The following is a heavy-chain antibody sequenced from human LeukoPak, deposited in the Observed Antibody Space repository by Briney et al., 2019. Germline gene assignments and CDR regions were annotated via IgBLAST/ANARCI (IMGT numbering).Heavy chain of an antibody. CDR2: ISAYNGNT. Sequence: ASVKVSCKASGYTFTSYGISWVRQPPGQGLEWMGWISAYNGNTNYAQKLQGRVTMTTDTSTSTAYMELRSLRSDDTAVYYCARDVDSSGYYYGGIDDAFDIWGQGTMVTVSS. J-gene: IGHJ3*02. V-gene: IGHV1-18*01. CDR3: ARDVDSSGYYYGGIDDAFDI. D-gene: IGHD3-22*01. CDR1: GYTFTSYG.